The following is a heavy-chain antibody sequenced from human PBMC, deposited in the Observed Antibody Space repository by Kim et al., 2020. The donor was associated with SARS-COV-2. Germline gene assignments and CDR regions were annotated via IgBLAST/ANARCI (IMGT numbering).Heavy chain of an antibody. V-gene: IGHV4-34*01. D-gene: IGHD5-18*01. CDR3: ARGRYSYGLVGGVHYYFDY. J-gene: IGHJ4*02. CDR2: INHSGST. Sequence: SETLSLTCAVYGGSFSGYYWSWIRQPPGKGLEWIGEINHSGSTNYNPSLKSRVTISVDTSKNQFSLKLSSVTAADTAVYYCARGRYSYGLVGGVHYYFDYWGQGTLVTVSS. CDR1: GGSFSGYY.